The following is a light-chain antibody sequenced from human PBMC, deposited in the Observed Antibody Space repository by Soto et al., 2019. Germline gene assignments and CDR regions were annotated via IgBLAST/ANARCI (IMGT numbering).Light chain of an antibody. V-gene: IGKV1-6*01. CDR1: QGIGND. CDR2: AAS. Sequence: IQLTQSPSSLSASVGDTVTITCRASQGIGNDLGWYQQKSGKAPKLLIYAASNLQSAVPSRFSGSGSGTDFTLTISGLQPEDVATYYCLQDNNYPLTFGGGTKVDIK. J-gene: IGKJ4*01. CDR3: LQDNNYPLT.